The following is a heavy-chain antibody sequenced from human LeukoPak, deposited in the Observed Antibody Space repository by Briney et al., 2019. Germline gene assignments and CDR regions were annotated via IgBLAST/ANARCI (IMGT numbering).Heavy chain of an antibody. J-gene: IGHJ4*02. CDR3: ARDGGSSWYTSGYDY. Sequence: SVQVSCKASGGTFSSYAISWMQQAPGQGLEWMGRIIPIFGTSNYAQKFQGRVTITADESASTAYMELSSLRSEDTAVYYCARDGGSSWYTSGYDYWGQGTLVTVSS. CDR1: GGTFSSYA. D-gene: IGHD6-13*01. V-gene: IGHV1-69*13. CDR2: IIPIFGTS.